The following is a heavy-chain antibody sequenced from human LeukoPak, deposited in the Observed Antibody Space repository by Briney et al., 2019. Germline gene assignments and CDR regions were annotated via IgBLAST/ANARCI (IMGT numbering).Heavy chain of an antibody. CDR2: IYYRGTT. J-gene: IGHJ2*01. CDR1: GDSINGSGYP. V-gene: IGHV4-39*07. CDR3: ARGSYFYL. Sequence: PSETLSLKCTVDGDSINGSGYPWGWVRQPPGKGLEWIETIYYRGTTYYKPSLKSRVTISLHTPKNQFSLSLTSMPAADTAVYYCARGSYFYLWGRGTLVTVSS.